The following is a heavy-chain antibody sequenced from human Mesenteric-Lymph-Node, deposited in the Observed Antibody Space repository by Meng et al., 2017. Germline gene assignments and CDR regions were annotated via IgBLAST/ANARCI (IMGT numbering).Heavy chain of an antibody. V-gene: IGHV4-59*01. CDR1: GGSISSYY. Sequence: SETLSLTCTVSGGSISSYYWSWIRQPPGKGLEWIGYIYYSGSTNYNPSLKSRVTISVDTSKNQFSLKPRAVTAADTAVYYCAKEPSYYDLWGGYNPGYYGMDDWGQGTTVTVSS. CDR3: AKEPSYYDLWGGYNPGYYGMDD. D-gene: IGHD3-3*01. CDR2: IYYSGST. J-gene: IGHJ6*02.